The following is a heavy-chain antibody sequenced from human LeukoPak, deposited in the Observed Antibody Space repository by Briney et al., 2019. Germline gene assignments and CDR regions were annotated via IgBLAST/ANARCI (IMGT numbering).Heavy chain of an antibody. CDR1: GGTFSSYA. Sequence: GGSLRLSCAASGGTFSSYAISWVRQAPGQGLEWMGGIIPIFGTANYAQKFQGRVTITADESTSTAYMELSSLRSEDTAVYYCARKSQSIAARNYYYYGMDVWGQGTTVTVSS. D-gene: IGHD6-6*01. CDR2: IIPIFGTA. J-gene: IGHJ6*02. V-gene: IGHV1-69*01. CDR3: ARKSQSIAARNYYYYGMDV.